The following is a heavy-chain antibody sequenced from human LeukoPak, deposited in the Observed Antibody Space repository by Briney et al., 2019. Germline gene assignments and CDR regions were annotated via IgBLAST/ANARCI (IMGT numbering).Heavy chain of an antibody. CDR3: ARERLRFLEWLSSDYMDV. V-gene: IGHV4-4*07. D-gene: IGHD3-3*01. CDR1: GDSSSSYY. J-gene: IGHJ6*03. Sequence: SETLSLTCSVSGDSSSSYYWSWIRKPAGRGLEWIGRISTSGSTNYNPSLKSRVTMSVDTSKNQFSLKLSSVTAADTAVYYCARERLRFLEWLSSDYMDVWGKGTTVTVSS. CDR2: ISTSGST.